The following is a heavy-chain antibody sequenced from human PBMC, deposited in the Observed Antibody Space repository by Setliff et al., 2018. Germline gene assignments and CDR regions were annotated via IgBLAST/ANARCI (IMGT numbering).Heavy chain of an antibody. V-gene: IGHV1-69*10. Sequence: GASVKVSCKASGGTFSSYAISWVRQAPGQGLEWMGGIIPILGIANYAQKFQGRVTITADKSPSTAYMELSRLRSDDTAVYYCARADDYYYYMDVWGKGTTVTVSS. CDR2: IIPILGIA. J-gene: IGHJ6*03. CDR1: GGTFSSYA. CDR3: ARADDYYYYMDV.